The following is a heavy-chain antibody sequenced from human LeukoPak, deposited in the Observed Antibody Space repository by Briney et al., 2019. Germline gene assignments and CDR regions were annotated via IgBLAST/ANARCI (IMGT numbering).Heavy chain of an antibody. D-gene: IGHD5-12*01. J-gene: IGHJ4*02. Sequence: GGSLRLSCAASGFTLRSYDMSWVRQAPGKGLEWVAATSGSGGNTYYADSVKGRFTISRDDSKNTLYLQMNSLRAEDTAVYYCAKEYSGYDFDYWGQGTLVTVSS. CDR3: AKEYSGYDFDY. V-gene: IGHV3-23*01. CDR2: TSGSGGNT. CDR1: GFTLRSYD.